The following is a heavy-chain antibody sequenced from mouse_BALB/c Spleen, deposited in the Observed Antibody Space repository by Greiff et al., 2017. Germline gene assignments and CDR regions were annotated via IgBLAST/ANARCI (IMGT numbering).Heavy chain of an antibody. CDR3: ARQYGNYPMYYFDY. V-gene: IGHV1S126*01. CDR2: IDPSDSET. CDR1: GYSFTSYW. Sequence: QVQLKQSGPQLVRPGASVKISCKASGYSFTSYWMHWVKQRPGQGLEWIGMIDPSDSETRLNQKFKDKATLTVDKSSSTAYMQLSSPTSEDSAVYYCARQYGNYPMYYFDYWGQGTTLTVSS. D-gene: IGHD2-10*02. J-gene: IGHJ2*01.